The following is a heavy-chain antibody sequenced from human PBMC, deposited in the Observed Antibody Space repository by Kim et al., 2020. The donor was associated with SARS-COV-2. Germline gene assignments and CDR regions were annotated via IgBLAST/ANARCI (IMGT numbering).Heavy chain of an antibody. V-gene: IGHV4-4*02. J-gene: IGHJ5*02. D-gene: IGHD1-26*01. Sequence: SETLSLTCAVSGGSISSSNWWSWVRQPPGKGLEWIGEIYHSGSTNYNPSLKSRVTISVDKSKNQFSLKLSSVTAADTAVYYCARESAGSSIASAGWFDPWGQGTLVTVSS. CDR3: ARESAGSSIASAGWFDP. CDR2: IYHSGST. CDR1: GGSISSSNW.